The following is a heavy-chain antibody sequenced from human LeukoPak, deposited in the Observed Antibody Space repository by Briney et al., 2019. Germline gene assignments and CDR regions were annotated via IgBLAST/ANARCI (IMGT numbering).Heavy chain of an antibody. D-gene: IGHD4-11*01. Sequence: PGGSLRLSCAASGFTFRSYAMNWVRQAPGKGLEWVSYISSSGSTIYYADSVKGRFTISRDNAKNSLYLQMNSLRAEDTAVYYCARETTGFDYWGQGTLVTVSS. CDR1: GFTFRSYA. CDR2: ISSSGSTI. CDR3: ARETTGFDY. V-gene: IGHV3-48*03. J-gene: IGHJ4*02.